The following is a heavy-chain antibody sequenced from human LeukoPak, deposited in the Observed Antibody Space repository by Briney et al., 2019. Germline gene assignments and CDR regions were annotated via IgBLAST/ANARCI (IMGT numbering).Heavy chain of an antibody. CDR1: GLTVSSSY. CDR2: TYNDGST. D-gene: IGHD1-26*01. CDR3: AKAGWYSAKTYATYDDAYDI. Sequence: PGGSLRLSCAASGLTVSSSYMSWVRQAPGKGLEWVSITYNDGSTYYADSVKGRFTISRDNSNKKVFLQMNSLRADDTAVYYCAKAGWYSAKTYATYDDAYDIWGRGTMVTVSS. V-gene: IGHV3-53*01. J-gene: IGHJ3*02.